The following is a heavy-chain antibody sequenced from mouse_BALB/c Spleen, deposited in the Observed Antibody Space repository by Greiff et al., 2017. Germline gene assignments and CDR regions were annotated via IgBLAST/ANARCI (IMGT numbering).Heavy chain of an antibody. CDR1: GFSLTSYG. D-gene: IGHD1-1*01. Sequence: VNVVESGPGLVAPSQSLSITCTVSGFSLTSYGVHWVRQPPGKGLEWLGVIWAGGSTNYNSALMSRLSISKDNSKSQVFLKMNSLQTDDTAMYYCARDRAVVATRDAMDYWGQGTSVTVSS. CDR2: IWAGGST. CDR3: ARDRAVVATRDAMDY. J-gene: IGHJ4*01. V-gene: IGHV2-9*02.